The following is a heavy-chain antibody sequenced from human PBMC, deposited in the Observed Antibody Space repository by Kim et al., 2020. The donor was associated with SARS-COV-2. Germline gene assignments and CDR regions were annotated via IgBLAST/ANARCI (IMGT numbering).Heavy chain of an antibody. CDR3: AKSFSGSYFGYDY. CDR1: GFTFNTYG. Sequence: GGSLRLSCAASGFTFNTYGMHWVRQAPGKGLEWVAVISYDVSNKYYADSVKGRFTISRDNSKNTLYLQMNSLRIEDTAVYYCAKSFSGSYFGYDYWGQGTLVTVSS. D-gene: IGHD1-26*01. J-gene: IGHJ4*02. CDR2: ISYDVSNK. V-gene: IGHV3-30*18.